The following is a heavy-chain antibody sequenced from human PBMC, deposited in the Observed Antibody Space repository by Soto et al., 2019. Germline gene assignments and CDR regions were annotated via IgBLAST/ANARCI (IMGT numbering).Heavy chain of an antibody. CDR3: AIAERDXSGGSCYRRRVPNWFDP. D-gene: IGHD2-15*01. V-gene: IGHV4-30-4*08. CDR2: IYYSGST. Sequence: LFFTFTVSGGSNSRGDYYWIWIRQPPEKGLEWIGYIYYSGSTYYNPSLKSRVTISVDTSKNQFSLKLSSVTAADTAVYYCAIAERDXSGGSCYRRRVPNWFDPWGQGTLVTVSS. CDR1: GGSNSRGDYY. J-gene: IGHJ5*02.